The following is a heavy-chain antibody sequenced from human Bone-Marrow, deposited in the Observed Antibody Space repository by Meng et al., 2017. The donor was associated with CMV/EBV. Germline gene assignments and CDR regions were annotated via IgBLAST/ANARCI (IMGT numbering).Heavy chain of an antibody. J-gene: IGHJ4*02. Sequence: SETLSLTCAVSGGSISSSNWWSWVRQPPGKGLEWIGEIYHSGSTNYNPSLKSRVTISVDKSKNQFSLKLSSVTAADTAVYYCARGRNTIFGVVIIRGAYYFDYWGQGTLVTVSS. V-gene: IGHV4-4*02. CDR1: GGSISSSNW. CDR2: IYHSGST. D-gene: IGHD3-3*01. CDR3: ARGRNTIFGVVIIRGAYYFDY.